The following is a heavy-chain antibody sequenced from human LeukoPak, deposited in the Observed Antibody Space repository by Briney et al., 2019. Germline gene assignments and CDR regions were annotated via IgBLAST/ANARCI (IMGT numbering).Heavy chain of an antibody. J-gene: IGHJ4*02. CDR3: ARGYNVLTGYYYFDY. Sequence: SEILSLTCTVSDGSISSYDWSWIRRPAGKGLEWIGRIYSSGTTNYNPSLKSRVTMSVDTSKNQFSLRLSSVTAADTAVYYCARGYNVLTGYYYFDYWGQGTLVTVS. V-gene: IGHV4-4*07. D-gene: IGHD3-9*01. CDR1: DGSISSYD. CDR2: IYSSGTT.